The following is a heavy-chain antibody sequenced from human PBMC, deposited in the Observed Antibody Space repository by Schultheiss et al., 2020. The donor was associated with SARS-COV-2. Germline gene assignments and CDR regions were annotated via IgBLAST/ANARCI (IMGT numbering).Heavy chain of an antibody. Sequence: SETLSLTCAVSGGSISSSNWWSWVRQPPGKGLEWIGEIYHSGSTNYNPSLKSRVTISVDKSKNQFSLKLSSVTAADTAVYYCARIPPPGFSVYYYDSSGYRLWAFDIWGQGTMVTVSS. CDR1: GGSISSSNW. CDR2: IYHSGST. V-gene: IGHV4-4*02. CDR3: ARIPPPGFSVYYYDSSGYRLWAFDI. J-gene: IGHJ3*02. D-gene: IGHD3-22*01.